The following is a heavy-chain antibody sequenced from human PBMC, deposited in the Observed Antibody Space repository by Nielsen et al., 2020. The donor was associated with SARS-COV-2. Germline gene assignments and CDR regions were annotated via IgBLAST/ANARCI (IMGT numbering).Heavy chain of an antibody. V-gene: IGHV3-23*01. CDR2: ISGSGGST. D-gene: IGHD4-17*01. CDR3: AKRDYGDDFDY. Sequence: GESLKISCAASGFTFSSYWMSWVRQAPGKGLEWVSAISGSGGSTYYADSVKGRFTISRDNSKNTLYLQMNSLRAEDTAVYYCAKRDYGDDFDYWGQGTLVTVSS. CDR1: GFTFSSYW. J-gene: IGHJ4*02.